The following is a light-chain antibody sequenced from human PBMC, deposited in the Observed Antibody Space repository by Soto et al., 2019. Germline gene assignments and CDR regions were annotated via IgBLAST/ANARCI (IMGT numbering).Light chain of an antibody. V-gene: IGLV2-14*01. CDR1: SSDVGGYNY. Sequence: QSALTQPASVSGSPGQSITISCTGTSSDVGGYNYVSWYQQHPGKAPKLMIYDVSNRPSGVSNRFSGSKSGNXXXXTISGLQAEDEADYYCSSYTSSSRRVFGG. J-gene: IGLJ2*01. CDR2: DVS. CDR3: SSYTSSSRRV.